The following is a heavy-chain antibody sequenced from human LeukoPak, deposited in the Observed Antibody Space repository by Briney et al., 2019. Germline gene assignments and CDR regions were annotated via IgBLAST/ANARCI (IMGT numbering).Heavy chain of an antibody. CDR3: ARGGYCGSGNDFRFDP. CDR2: IHYTGST. Sequence: SETLSLTCTVSGGSINSYYWSWIRQPPGKGLECIGYIHYTGSTNYNPSLKSRVTISVDTSKSQFSLKLSSVTAADTAIYYCARGGYCGSGNDFRFDPWGQGTLVTVSS. CDR1: GGSINSYY. V-gene: IGHV4-59*01. D-gene: IGHD3-10*01. J-gene: IGHJ5*02.